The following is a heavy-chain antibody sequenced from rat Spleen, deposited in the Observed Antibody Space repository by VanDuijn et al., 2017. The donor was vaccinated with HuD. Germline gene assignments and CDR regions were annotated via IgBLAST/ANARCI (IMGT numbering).Heavy chain of an antibody. CDR2: ITNTGGST. D-gene: IGHD1-11*01. CDR3: TRGGDLYFDY. Sequence: EVQLVESGGGLVQPGRSLKLSCAASGFTFSDYYMTWIRQAPGKGLEWVASITNTGGSTYYPDSVKGRFTISRDNAKSTLYLQMNSLRSEDTATYYCTRGGDLYFDYWGQGVMVTVSS. J-gene: IGHJ2*01. CDR1: GFTFSDYY. V-gene: IGHV5-31*01.